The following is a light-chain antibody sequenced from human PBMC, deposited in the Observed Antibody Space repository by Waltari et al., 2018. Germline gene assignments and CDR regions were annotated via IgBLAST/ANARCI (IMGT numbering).Light chain of an antibody. J-gene: IGKJ1*01. CDR2: GAS. CDR1: QSVSSSY. V-gene: IGKV3-20*01. CDR3: QQYGSSPPAT. Sequence: EIVLTQSPGNLSLSPGERATPSCRASQSVSSSYLAWYQQKPGQAPRLLIYGASSRATGIPDRFSGSGSGTDFTLTISRLEPEDFAVYYCQQYGSSPPATFGQGTKVEIK.